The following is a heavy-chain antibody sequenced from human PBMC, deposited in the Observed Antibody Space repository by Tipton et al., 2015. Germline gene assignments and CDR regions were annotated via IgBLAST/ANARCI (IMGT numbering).Heavy chain of an antibody. V-gene: IGHV4-59*01. CDR1: SDSISKYY. CDR3: ARASIIQGYYHDSSRYYLFNS. D-gene: IGHD3-22*01. Sequence: TLSLTCSVSSDSISKYYWSWIRQPPGKELEWIGYIYYSGSTNYNPSLRSRVAMSMDTSKNQFSLKLSSVIAADTAVYYCARASIIQGYYHDSSRYYLFNSWGQGTLVTVSS. J-gene: IGHJ1*01. CDR2: IYYSGST.